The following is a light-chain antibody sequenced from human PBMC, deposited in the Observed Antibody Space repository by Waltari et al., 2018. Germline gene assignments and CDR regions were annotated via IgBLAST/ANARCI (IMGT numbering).Light chain of an antibody. Sequence: DIQLTQAPSSLYPSVGDRVTITCRASQSITSHLNWYQQQPGKAPKLLIYTASSLQSGVPSRFSGSGSGTHFTLTISSLQPEDFATYFCQQSYTTPYTFGQGTKLEIK. J-gene: IGKJ2*01. CDR2: TAS. CDR3: QQSYTTPYT. CDR1: QSITSH. V-gene: IGKV1-39*01.